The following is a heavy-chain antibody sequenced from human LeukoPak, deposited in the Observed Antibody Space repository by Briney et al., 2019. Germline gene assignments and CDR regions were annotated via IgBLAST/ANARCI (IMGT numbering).Heavy chain of an antibody. CDR1: GYTLTELS. CDR2: FDPEDGET. CDR3: ARGPYYGDYIHD. V-gene: IGHV1-24*01. D-gene: IGHD4-17*01. Sequence: ASVKVSCKVSGYTLTELSMHWVRQAPGKGLEWMGGFDPEDGETIYAQKFQGRVTMTEDTSTDTAYMELSSLRSEDTAVYYCARGPYYGDYIHDWGQGTLVTVSS. J-gene: IGHJ4*02.